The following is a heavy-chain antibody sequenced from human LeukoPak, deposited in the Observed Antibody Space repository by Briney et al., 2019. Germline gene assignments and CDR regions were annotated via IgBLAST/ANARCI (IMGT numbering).Heavy chain of an antibody. CDR2: IYYSGST. D-gene: IGHD5-18*01. CDR3: ARDRGYSNAYDFDY. CDR1: NGSISSYY. V-gene: IGHV4-59*01. J-gene: IGHJ4*02. Sequence: SETLSFTCTVSNGSISSYYWSWVRQPPGKGLEWIGYIYYSGSTNYNPSLKNRVTISVDTSKNQFSLKVNSVTAADTAVYYCARDRGYSNAYDFDYWGQGILVTVSS.